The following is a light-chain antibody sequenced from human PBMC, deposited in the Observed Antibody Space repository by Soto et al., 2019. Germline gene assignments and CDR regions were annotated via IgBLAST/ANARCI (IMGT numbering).Light chain of an antibody. CDR1: SSDVGHYNR. V-gene: IGLV2-18*02. CDR2: EVS. Sequence: QSALTQPPSVSGSPGQSVTISCTGTSSDVGHYNRVSWYQQPPGTAPKLLIYEVSNRPSGVPDRFSGSKSGNTASLTISGLQAEDEADYYCSSYTSSSTPYVFGTGTKVTVL. CDR3: SSYTSSSTPYV. J-gene: IGLJ1*01.